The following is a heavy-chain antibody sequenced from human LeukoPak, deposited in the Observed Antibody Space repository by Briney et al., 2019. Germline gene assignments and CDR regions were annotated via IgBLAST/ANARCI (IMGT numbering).Heavy chain of an antibody. Sequence: PGGSLRLSCAASGFTFSSYAMSWVRQAPGKGLEWVSAISGSGGSTYYADSVKGRLTISRDNSKNTLYLQMNSLRAEDTAVYYCAEDHESYGDYPIDYWGQGTLVTVSS. J-gene: IGHJ4*02. V-gene: IGHV3-23*01. CDR1: GFTFSSYA. CDR2: ISGSGGST. D-gene: IGHD4-17*01. CDR3: AEDHESYGDYPIDY.